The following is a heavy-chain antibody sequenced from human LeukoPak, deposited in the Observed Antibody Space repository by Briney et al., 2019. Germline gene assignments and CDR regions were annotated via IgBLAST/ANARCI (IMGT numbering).Heavy chain of an antibody. CDR2: IYYSGST. CDR3: AGGPGDRSWFDP. CDR1: GGSISSYY. Sequence: SETLSLTCTVSGGSISSYYWSWIRQPPGKGLEWIGYIYYSGSTNYNPSPKSRVTISVDTSKNQFSLKLSSVTAADTAVYYCAGGPGDRSWFDPWGQGTLVTVSS. V-gene: IGHV4-59*08. J-gene: IGHJ5*02. D-gene: IGHD7-27*01.